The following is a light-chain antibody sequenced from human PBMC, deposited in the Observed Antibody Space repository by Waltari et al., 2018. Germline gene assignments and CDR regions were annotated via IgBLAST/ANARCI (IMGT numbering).Light chain of an antibody. CDR2: RAS. V-gene: IGKV3D-15*01. Sequence: EIVLTQSPATLSVSPGDRVTLSCRASQSVGTNLAWYQHSPGRAPRLLGYRASTRASYIPARFSASGSGTEFTLSISTLQSKDSAVFYCQQYNDWPRTFGQGTKVEIK. CDR3: QQYNDWPRT. CDR1: QSVGTN. J-gene: IGKJ1*01.